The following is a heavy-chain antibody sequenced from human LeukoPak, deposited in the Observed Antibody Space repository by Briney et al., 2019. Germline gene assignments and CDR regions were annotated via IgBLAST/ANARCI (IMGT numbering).Heavy chain of an antibody. CDR2: INHSGST. CDR1: GGSFSGYY. Sequence: PSETLSLTCAVNGGSFSGYYWSWIRQPRGKGVEWIGEINHSGSTNYNPSLKRRVTISVDTSKNQFSLKLSSVTTADTAVYYCARGRYRHYYGSGSPPNDAFDIWGQGTMVTVSS. V-gene: IGHV4-34*01. J-gene: IGHJ3*02. D-gene: IGHD3-10*01. CDR3: ARGRYRHYYGSGSPPNDAFDI.